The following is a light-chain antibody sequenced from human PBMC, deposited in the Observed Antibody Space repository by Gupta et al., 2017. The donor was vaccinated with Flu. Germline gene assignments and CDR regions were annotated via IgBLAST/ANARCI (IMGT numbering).Light chain of an antibody. J-gene: IGKJ1*01. Sequence: PSSLSASVRDSVTIPCRASQDISTYLAWYQQKPGHAPKLLIYAASSLDSGVPSSFSGSGSGTNFTLTISSLQPEDVATYYCQKENSSPRAFGQGTKVEIK. V-gene: IGKV1-27*01. CDR1: QDISTY. CDR3: QKENSSPRA. CDR2: AAS.